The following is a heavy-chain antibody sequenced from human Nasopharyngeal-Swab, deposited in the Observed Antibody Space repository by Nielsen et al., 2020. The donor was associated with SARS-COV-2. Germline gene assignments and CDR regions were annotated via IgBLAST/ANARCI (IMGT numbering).Heavy chain of an antibody. V-gene: IGHV4-59*01. CDR3: ARDGGPAYYFDY. D-gene: IGHD3-16*01. J-gene: IGHJ4*02. CDR2: IYYSGST. Sequence: WIRQPPGKGLEWIGYIYYSGSTNYNLSLKSRVTISVDTSKNQFSLKLSSVTAADTAVYYCARDGGPAYYFDYWGQGTLVTVSS.